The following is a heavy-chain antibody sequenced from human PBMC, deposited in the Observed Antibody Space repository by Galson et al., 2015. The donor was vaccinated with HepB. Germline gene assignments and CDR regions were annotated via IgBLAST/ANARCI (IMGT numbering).Heavy chain of an antibody. CDR3: ARASGWKRLTLDY. J-gene: IGHJ4*02. V-gene: IGHV3-33*01. CDR1: GFTFSSYG. D-gene: IGHD4-23*01. CDR2: IWYDGSNK. Sequence: SLRLSCAASGFTFSSYGMHWVRQAPGKGLEWVAVIWYDGSNKYYADSVKGRFTISRDNSKNTLYLQMNSLRAEDTAVYYCARASGWKRLTLDYWGQGTLVTVSS.